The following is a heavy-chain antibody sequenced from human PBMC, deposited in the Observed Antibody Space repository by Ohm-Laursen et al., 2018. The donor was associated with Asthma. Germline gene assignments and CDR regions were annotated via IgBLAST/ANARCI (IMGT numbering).Heavy chain of an antibody. D-gene: IGHD3-16*01. J-gene: IGHJ4*02. V-gene: IGHV3-33*01. CDR2: IWYEGSNT. CDR1: GFTFSFYG. CDR3: ATLGDSSITQ. Sequence: SLRLSCAASGFTFSFYGMHWVRQAPGKGLEWVAFIWYEGSNTYYADSVKGRFTISRDISKNTLYLQMNSLRVDDTAVYYCATLGDSSITQWGQGTLVTVSS.